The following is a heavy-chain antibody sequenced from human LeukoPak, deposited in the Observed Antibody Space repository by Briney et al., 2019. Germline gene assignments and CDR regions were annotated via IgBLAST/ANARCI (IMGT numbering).Heavy chain of an antibody. CDR3: ARQTAMGRSGDF. D-gene: IGHD5-18*01. J-gene: IGHJ4*02. Sequence: KPGESLKISCKASGYSFTNYWIGWVRQMPEKGLEGMGIIDPSDSDTRYTPSFQGQVTISADKSLTTAYLQWNSLKASDTAMYYCARQTAMGRSGDFWGQGTLVTVSS. CDR1: GYSFTNYW. CDR2: IDPSDSDT. V-gene: IGHV5-51*01.